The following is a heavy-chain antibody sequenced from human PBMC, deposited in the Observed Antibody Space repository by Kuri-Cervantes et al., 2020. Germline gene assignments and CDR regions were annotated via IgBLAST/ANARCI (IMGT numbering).Heavy chain of an antibody. CDR1: GFTFSSYG. V-gene: IGHV3-30*03. D-gene: IGHD3-10*01. CDR3: ARDRGRLAFDI. CDR2: ISYDGSNK. Sequence: SLKISCAASGFTFSSYGMHWVRQAPGKGLEWVAVISYDGSNKYYADSVKGRFTISRDNSKNTLYLQMNSLRAEDTAVYYCARDRGRLAFDIWGQGTMVTVSS. J-gene: IGHJ3*02.